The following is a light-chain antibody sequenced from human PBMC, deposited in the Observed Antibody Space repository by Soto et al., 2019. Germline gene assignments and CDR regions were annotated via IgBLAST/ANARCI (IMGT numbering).Light chain of an antibody. CDR3: QQYGTSEII. Sequence: EIVLTHSPGTLSLSPGEIATLSCRASQSVSSNFLAWYQQKPGQAPRLLIYGASSRATGIPDRFSGSGSGTDFTLTISRLEPEDFAVFFCQQYGTSEIIFGQGTRLEIK. J-gene: IGKJ5*01. CDR1: QSVSSNF. CDR2: GAS. V-gene: IGKV3-20*01.